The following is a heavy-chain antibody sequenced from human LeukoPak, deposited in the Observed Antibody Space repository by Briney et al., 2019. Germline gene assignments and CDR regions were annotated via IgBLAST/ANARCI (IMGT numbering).Heavy chain of an antibody. CDR3: ARDDCSSISCYHNWFDP. Sequence: GGSLRLSCAASGFTFSSYWMSCVRQAPGKGLEWVANIKQDGSEKYYVDSVKGRFTISRDNAKNSLYLQMNSLRAEDTAVYYCARDDCSSISCYHNWFDPWGQGTLVTVSS. CDR1: GFTFSSYW. D-gene: IGHD2-2*01. CDR2: IKQDGSEK. J-gene: IGHJ5*02. V-gene: IGHV3-7*01.